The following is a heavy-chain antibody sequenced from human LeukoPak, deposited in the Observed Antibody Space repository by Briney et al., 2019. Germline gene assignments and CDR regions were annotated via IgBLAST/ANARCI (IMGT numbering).Heavy chain of an antibody. D-gene: IGHD5-18*01. J-gene: IGHJ4*02. CDR1: GFTFSSYA. CDR2: ISYDGSNK. V-gene: IGHV3-30*04. Sequence: GGSLRLSCAASGFTFSSYAMHWVRQAPGKGLEWVAVISYDGSNKYYAESVTGRFTISRDNSKNTLYLQMNSLRAEDTAVYYCARDGEAMVYFDYWGQGTLVTVSS. CDR3: ARDGEAMVYFDY.